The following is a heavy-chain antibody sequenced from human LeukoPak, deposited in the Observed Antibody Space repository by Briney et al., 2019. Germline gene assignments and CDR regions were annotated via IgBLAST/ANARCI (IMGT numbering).Heavy chain of an antibody. V-gene: IGHV3-33*01. CDR3: ARADYYYGPDFDP. CDR2: IRYDGSNK. Sequence: PGGSLRLSCAASGFTFSSYGMHWVRQAPGKGLEWVAVIRYDGSNKYYADSVKGRFTISRDNAKNTLYLQMNSLRAEDTAVYYCARADYYYGPDFDPWGQGTLVTVSS. J-gene: IGHJ5*02. CDR1: GFTFSSYG. D-gene: IGHD3-10*01.